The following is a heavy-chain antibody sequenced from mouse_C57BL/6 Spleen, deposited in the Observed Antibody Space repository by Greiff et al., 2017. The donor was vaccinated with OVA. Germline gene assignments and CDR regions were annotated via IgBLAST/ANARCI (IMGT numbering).Heavy chain of an antibody. Sequence: QVQLKESGAELVRPGASVTLSCKASGYTFTDYEMHWVKQTPVHGLEWIGAIDPETGGTAYNQKFKGKAILTADKSSSTAYMELRSLTSEDSAVYYCTRWGPYGNYGYWGQGTTLTVSS. CDR1: GYTFTDYE. D-gene: IGHD2-1*01. V-gene: IGHV1-15*01. CDR2: IDPETGGT. J-gene: IGHJ2*01. CDR3: TRWGPYGNYGY.